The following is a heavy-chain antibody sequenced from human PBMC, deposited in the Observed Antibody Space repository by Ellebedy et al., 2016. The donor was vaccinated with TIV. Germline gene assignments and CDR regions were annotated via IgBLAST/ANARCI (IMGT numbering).Heavy chain of an antibody. CDR2: INPNSGGT. CDR3: ARAGFLGWLRHYYYYYMDV. D-gene: IGHD3-3*01. J-gene: IGHJ6*03. V-gene: IGHV1-2*02. Sequence: ASVKVSXKASGYTFTGYYMHWVRQAPGQGLEWMGWINPNSGGTNYAQKFQGRVTMTRNTSISTAYMELSSLRSEDTAVYYCARAGFLGWLRHYYYYYMDVWGKGTTVTVSS. CDR1: GYTFTGYY.